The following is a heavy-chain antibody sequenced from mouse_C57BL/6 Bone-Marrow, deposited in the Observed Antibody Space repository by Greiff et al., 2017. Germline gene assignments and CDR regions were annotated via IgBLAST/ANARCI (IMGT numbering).Heavy chain of an antibody. V-gene: IGHV7-1*01. Sequence: EVQGVESGGGLVQSGRSLRLSCATSGFTFSDFYMEWVRQAPGKGLEWIAASRNKDNEYTTAYSAAVKGRLIVSRDTSQSILYLQMNALRAEDTAIYCCARDAITTLVGAMYYWGQGTSVTVSS. CDR2: SRNKDNEYTT. D-gene: IGHD1-1*01. CDR1: GFTFSDFY. CDR3: ARDAITTLVGAMYY. J-gene: IGHJ4*01.